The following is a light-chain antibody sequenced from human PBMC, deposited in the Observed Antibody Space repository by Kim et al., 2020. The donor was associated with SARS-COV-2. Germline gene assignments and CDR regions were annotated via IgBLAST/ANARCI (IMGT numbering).Light chain of an antibody. CDR3: QSYDSTLIAVI. J-gene: IGLJ2*01. CDR1: RSNSGAGFD. V-gene: IGLV1-40*01. CDR2: ADT. Sequence: QSVLTQPPSVSGAPGQRVTLSCTGTRSNSGAGFDVHWYQQLPGAAPRLLIYADTNRPSGVPDRFSTSRSGTSASLAISGLQADDEADYYFQSYDSTLIAVIFGGGTQLTVL.